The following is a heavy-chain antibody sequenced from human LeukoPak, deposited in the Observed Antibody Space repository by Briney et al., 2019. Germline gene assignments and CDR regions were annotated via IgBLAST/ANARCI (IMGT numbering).Heavy chain of an antibody. Sequence: PGGSLRLSCAASGFTFSSYAMHWVRQAPGKGLEWVAVISYDGSNKYYADSVKGRFTISRDNSKSTLYLQMNSLRAEDTAVYYCARDTSWDYYGSGSYLGDYWGQGTLVTVSS. CDR1: GFTFSSYA. D-gene: IGHD3-10*01. CDR2: ISYDGSNK. V-gene: IGHV3-30-3*01. CDR3: ARDTSWDYYGSGSYLGDY. J-gene: IGHJ4*02.